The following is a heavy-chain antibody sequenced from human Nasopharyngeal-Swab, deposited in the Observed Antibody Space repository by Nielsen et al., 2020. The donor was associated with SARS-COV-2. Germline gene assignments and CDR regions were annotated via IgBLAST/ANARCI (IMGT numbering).Heavy chain of an antibody. CDR2: ISYDGSNK. Sequence: GGPLRLSCAASGFTFSSYGMHWVRQAPGKGLEWVAVISYDGSNKYYADSVKGRFTISRDNSKNTLYLQMNSLRAEDTAVYYCAKEGRLAVADGEGFDYWGQGTLVTVSS. V-gene: IGHV3-30*18. J-gene: IGHJ4*02. CDR1: GFTFSSYG. D-gene: IGHD6-19*01. CDR3: AKEGRLAVADGEGFDY.